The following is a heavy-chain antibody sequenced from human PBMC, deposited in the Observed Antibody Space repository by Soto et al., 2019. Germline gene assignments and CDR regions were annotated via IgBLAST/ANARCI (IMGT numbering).Heavy chain of an antibody. V-gene: IGHV3-23*01. CDR1: GFTFSTFA. D-gene: IGHD6-19*01. Sequence: PGGSLRLSCAASGFTFSTFAMNWVRQAPGKGLEWVSAIGDSGSSTYYADSLRGRFTISRDTSKNTLYLQMNSLRAEDTAVYYCAKGGGWLYYLQYWGRGPNVTV. J-gene: IGHJ4*02. CDR3: AKGGGWLYYLQY. CDR2: IGDSGSST.